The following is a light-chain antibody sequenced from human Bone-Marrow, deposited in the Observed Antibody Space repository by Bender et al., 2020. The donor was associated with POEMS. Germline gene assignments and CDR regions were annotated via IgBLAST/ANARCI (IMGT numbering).Light chain of an antibody. J-gene: IGLJ3*02. V-gene: IGLV1-44*01. CDR3: AVWDDSLNGWV. Sequence: QSVLTQPPSASGTPGQRVTISCSGGSSNIGAHAVNWYQHLPGTAPKLLIHSSHRRPSEVPDRFSGARSGTSASLAISGLQSEDEADYYCAVWDDSLNGWVFGGGTKLTV. CDR1: SSNIGAHA. CDR2: SSH.